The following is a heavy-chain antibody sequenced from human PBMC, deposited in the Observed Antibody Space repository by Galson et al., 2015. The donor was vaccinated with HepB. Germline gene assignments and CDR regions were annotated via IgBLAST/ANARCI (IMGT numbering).Heavy chain of an antibody. CDR2: IIPIFGTA. D-gene: IGHD6-13*01. Sequence: SVKVSCKASGGTFSSYAISWVRQAPGQGLEWMGGIIPIFGTANYAQKFQGRVTITADESTSTAYMELSSLRSEDTAVYYCARDLGQQLGEDWFDPWGQGTLVTVSS. V-gene: IGHV1-69*13. J-gene: IGHJ5*02. CDR1: GGTFSSYA. CDR3: ARDLGQQLGEDWFDP.